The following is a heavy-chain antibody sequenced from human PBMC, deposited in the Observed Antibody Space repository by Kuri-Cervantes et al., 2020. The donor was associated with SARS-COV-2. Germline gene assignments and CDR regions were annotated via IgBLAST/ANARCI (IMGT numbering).Heavy chain of an antibody. D-gene: IGHD3-3*01. J-gene: IGHJ3*02. CDR3: ARLPRKSIFGVGLAFDI. Sequence: SETLSLTCTVSGGSISSSSYYWGWIRQPPGKGLEWIGSIYYSGSTYYNPSLKSRVTISVDTSKNQFSLKLSSVTAADTAVYYCARLPRKSIFGVGLAFDIWGQGTMVTVSS. CDR2: IYYSGST. V-gene: IGHV4-39*01. CDR1: GGSISSSSYY.